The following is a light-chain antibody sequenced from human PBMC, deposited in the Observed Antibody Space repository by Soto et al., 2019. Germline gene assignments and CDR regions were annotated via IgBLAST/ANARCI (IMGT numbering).Light chain of an antibody. CDR3: QQCDSYWA. CDR2: DAS. V-gene: IGKV1-5*01. J-gene: IGKJ1*01. Sequence: DIQMTQSPSTLSSSLGDRVTITCRASRNIDRWLAWYQQKSGKAPRLLIYDASTLETGVASRVSGGGSGTEFTRPISSLQPEDNTTYYCQQCDSYWAFGQGTKVEVE. CDR1: RNIDRW.